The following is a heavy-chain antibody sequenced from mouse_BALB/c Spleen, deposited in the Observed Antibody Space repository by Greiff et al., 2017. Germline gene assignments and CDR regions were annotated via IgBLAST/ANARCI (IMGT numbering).Heavy chain of an antibody. D-gene: IGHD2-1*01. CDR3: ARDRDYGKAWFAY. V-gene: IGHV2-9*02. Sequence: VHLVESGPGLVAPSQSLSITCTVSGFSLTSYGVHWVRQPPGKGLEWLGVIWAGGSTNYNSALMSRLSISKDNSKSQVFLKMNSLQTDDTAMYYCARDRDYGKAWFAYWGQGTLVTVSA. CDR2: IWAGGST. J-gene: IGHJ3*01. CDR1: GFSLTSYG.